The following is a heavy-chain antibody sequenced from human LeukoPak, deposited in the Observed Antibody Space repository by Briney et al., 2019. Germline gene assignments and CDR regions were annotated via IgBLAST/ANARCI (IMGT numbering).Heavy chain of an antibody. CDR3: AKDASSSRIWYNWFDP. J-gene: IGHJ5*02. V-gene: IGHV3-23*01. Sequence: GGSLRLSCAASGFTFSSNAMSWVRQAPGKGLEWVSAISDSGGSTYYADSVKGRFTISRDNSKNTLYLQMNSLRAEDTAVYYCAKDASSSRIWYNWFDPWGQGTLVTVSS. CDR1: GFTFSSNA. CDR2: ISDSGGST. D-gene: IGHD6-13*01.